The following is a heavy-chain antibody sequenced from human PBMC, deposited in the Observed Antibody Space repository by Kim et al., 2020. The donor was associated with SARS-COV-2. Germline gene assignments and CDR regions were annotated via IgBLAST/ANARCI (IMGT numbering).Heavy chain of an antibody. CDR1: GFTFSSYA. V-gene: IGHV3-30*04. D-gene: IGHD3-22*01. CDR3: ARGNKGPIVVVHQRARKRFDY. Sequence: GGSLRLSCAASGFTFSSYAMHWVRQAPGKGLEWVAVISYDGSNKYYADSVKGRFTISRDNSKNTLYLQMNSLRAEDTAVYYCARGNKGPIVVVHQRARKRFDYWGQGTLVTVSS. CDR2: ISYDGSNK. J-gene: IGHJ4*02.